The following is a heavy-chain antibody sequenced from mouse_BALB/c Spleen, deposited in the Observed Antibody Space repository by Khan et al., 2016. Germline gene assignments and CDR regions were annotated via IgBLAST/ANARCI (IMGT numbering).Heavy chain of an antibody. CDR3: AIECNYFDY. CDR2: IYPGNGDT. V-gene: IGHV1-12*01. Sequence: QVQLQQPGAELVKPGASVKMSCKASGYTFTSYNMHWVKQTPGQGLEWIGAIYPGNGDTSYNQKFKGKATLTADKSSSTSYMQLSSLTSEDSAVYYCAIECNYFDYWGQGTTLTVSS. J-gene: IGHJ2*01. CDR1: GYTFTSYN.